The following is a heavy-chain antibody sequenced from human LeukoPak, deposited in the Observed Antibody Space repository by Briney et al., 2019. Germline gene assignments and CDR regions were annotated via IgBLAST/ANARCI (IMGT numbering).Heavy chain of an antibody. CDR1: GYTFTGYY. CDR3: ARDLTTGKVADTTY. J-gene: IGHJ4*02. D-gene: IGHD6-19*01. CDR2: INPNTGGT. Sequence: ASVKVSCKASGYTFTGYYMHWVRQAPGQGLEWMGWINPNTGGTNYAQKFQGRVTMTRDTSITTAYMELSSLTSDDAAVYYCARDLTTGKVADTTYWGQGTLVTVSS. V-gene: IGHV1-2*02.